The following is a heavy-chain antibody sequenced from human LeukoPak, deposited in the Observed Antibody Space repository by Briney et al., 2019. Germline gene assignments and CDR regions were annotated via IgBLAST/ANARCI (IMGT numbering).Heavy chain of an antibody. CDR2: IYYSGST. CDR3: ARDSAYSSSWYDY. J-gene: IGHJ4*02. D-gene: IGHD6-13*01. Sequence: PSETLSLTCTVSGGSVSSGAYYWSWIRQPPGKALEWNGYIYYSGSTNYNPSLKSRVTISIDTSKNQFSLKLNSVTPADTAVYYCARDSAYSSSWYDYWGQGTLVTVSS. V-gene: IGHV4-61*08. CDR1: GGSVSSGAYY.